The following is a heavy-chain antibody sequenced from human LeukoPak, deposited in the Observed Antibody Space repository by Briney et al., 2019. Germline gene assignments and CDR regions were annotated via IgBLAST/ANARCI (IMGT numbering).Heavy chain of an antibody. Sequence: PGGSLRLSCAASGFTFSSYEMNWVRQAPRKGLEWVSYISSSGSTIYYADSVKGRFTISRDNAKNSLYLQMNSPRAEDTAVYYCARDLQLRYFDGAPDYWGQGTLVTVSS. CDR1: GFTFSSYE. V-gene: IGHV3-48*03. D-gene: IGHD3-9*01. CDR3: ARDLQLRYFDGAPDY. J-gene: IGHJ4*02. CDR2: ISSSGSTI.